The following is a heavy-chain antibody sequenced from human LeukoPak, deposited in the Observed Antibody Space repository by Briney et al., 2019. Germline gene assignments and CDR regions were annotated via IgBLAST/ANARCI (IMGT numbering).Heavy chain of an antibody. D-gene: IGHD5-24*01. J-gene: IGHJ4*02. Sequence: ASVRVSCKASGYTFTDYYFHGVRLAPGQGPEGMGWIRLNNGDTLYAPKFQGRVTMTRDTSISTAYMELSWLKLDDTAVYYCARDRGWLQSDYWGQGTLVTVSS. CDR1: GYTFTDYY. V-gene: IGHV1-2*02. CDR3: ARDRGWLQSDY. CDR2: IRLNNGDT.